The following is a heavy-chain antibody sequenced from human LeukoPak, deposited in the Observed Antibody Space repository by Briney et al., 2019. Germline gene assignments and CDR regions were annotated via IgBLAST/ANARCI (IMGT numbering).Heavy chain of an antibody. J-gene: IGHJ4*02. D-gene: IGHD2-8*02. CDR2: IFYVGST. Sequence: RSSETLSLPCTVSGDSIGSHYWGWIRQPPGKGLEWIGYIFYVGSTNYNPSIKSRVTISVDTSKNQFSLKLNSVTAADTAVYYCARHLTGSSVCIEYWGQGTLVTVSS. CDR3: ARHLTGSSVCIEY. CDR1: GDSIGSHY. V-gene: IGHV4-59*11.